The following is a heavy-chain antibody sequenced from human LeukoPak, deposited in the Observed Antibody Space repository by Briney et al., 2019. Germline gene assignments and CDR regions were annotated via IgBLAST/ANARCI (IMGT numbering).Heavy chain of an antibody. J-gene: IGHJ4*02. CDR2: IRHSDGNT. V-gene: IGHV3-23*01. Sequence: GGSLRLSCAASGFTFSNYAMHWVRQAPGKGLEWVSGIRHSDGNTYYADSVKGRFTISSDKSKNTLFLQMNSLRAEDTALYYCAKGLETESRLDSWGQGTLVTVSS. CDR1: GFTFSNYA. D-gene: IGHD1-1*01. CDR3: AKGLETESRLDS.